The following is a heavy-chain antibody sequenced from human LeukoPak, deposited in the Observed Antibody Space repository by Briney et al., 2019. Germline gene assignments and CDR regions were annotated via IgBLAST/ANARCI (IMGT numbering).Heavy chain of an antibody. Sequence: SGPTLVKPTQTLTLTCTFSGFSLSTSGVGVGWIRQPPGKALEWLALIYWNDDKRYSPSLKSRLTITKDTSKNQVVLTMTNMDPVDTATYYCAHTGGLVTAIRFDPWGQGTLVTVSS. CDR1: GFSLSTSGVG. CDR2: IYWNDDK. CDR3: AHTGGLVTAIRFDP. J-gene: IGHJ5*02. D-gene: IGHD2-21*02. V-gene: IGHV2-5*01.